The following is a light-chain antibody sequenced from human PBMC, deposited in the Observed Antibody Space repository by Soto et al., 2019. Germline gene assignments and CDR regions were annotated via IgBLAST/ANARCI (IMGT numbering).Light chain of an antibody. Sequence: DIHMTQAPSTLSASVGDRVTITCRASQSINAWLAWYQQKPGKAPKLLIYDVSTLASGVPSRFSGSASGTEFTLTIRNLESEDFASYYCQQYHRYSTFGQGTRVDIK. CDR3: QQYHRYST. J-gene: IGKJ1*01. CDR1: QSINAW. V-gene: IGKV1-5*01. CDR2: DVS.